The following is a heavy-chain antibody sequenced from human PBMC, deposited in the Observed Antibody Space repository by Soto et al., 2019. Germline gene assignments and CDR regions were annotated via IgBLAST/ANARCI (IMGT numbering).Heavy chain of an antibody. CDR1: GGSISSSSYY. Sequence: PSETLSLTCTVSGGSISSSSYYWGWIRQPPGKGLEWIGSIYYSGSTYYNPSLKSRVTISVDTSKNQFSLKLSSVTAADTAVYYCARLRAAAGTLWFDPWGQGTLVTVSS. CDR3: ARLRAAAGTLWFDP. D-gene: IGHD6-13*01. J-gene: IGHJ5*02. CDR2: IYYSGST. V-gene: IGHV4-39*01.